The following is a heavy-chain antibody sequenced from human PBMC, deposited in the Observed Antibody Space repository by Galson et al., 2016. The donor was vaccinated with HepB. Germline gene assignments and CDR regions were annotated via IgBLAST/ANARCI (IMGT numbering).Heavy chain of an antibody. D-gene: IGHD3-22*01. Sequence: SVKVSCKASGYTFTSYGISWVRQAPGQGLEWMGWISAYNHNTHYAQNLQDRVTLTTESSTSTAYMELRSLRSDDTAIYYCAKDFGSTGYYQVFESWGQGTLVAVSS. V-gene: IGHV1-18*01. CDR1: GYTFTSYG. J-gene: IGHJ4*02. CDR3: AKDFGSTGYYQVFES. CDR2: ISAYNHNT.